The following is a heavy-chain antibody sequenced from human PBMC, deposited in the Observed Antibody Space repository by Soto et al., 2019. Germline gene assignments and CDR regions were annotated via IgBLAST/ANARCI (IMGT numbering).Heavy chain of an antibody. CDR2: IYYSGST. CDR3: ARDLPDYYGSGRPE. V-gene: IGHV4-31*03. Sequence: QVQLQESGPGLVKPSQTLSLTCTVSGGSISSGGYYWSWIRQHPGKGLEWIGYIYYSGSTYYNPSPKGRVTXXVXTXXNQFSLKLSSVTAADTAVYYCARDLPDYYGSGRPEWGQGTLVTVSS. CDR1: GGSISSGGYY. J-gene: IGHJ4*02. D-gene: IGHD3-10*01.